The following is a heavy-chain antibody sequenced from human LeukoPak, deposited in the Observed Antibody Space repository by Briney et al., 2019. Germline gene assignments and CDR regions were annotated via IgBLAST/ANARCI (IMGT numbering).Heavy chain of an antibody. D-gene: IGHD3-9*01. CDR3: ARAGYDILTGYKTYYYYYMDV. Sequence: PSETLSLTCAVYGGSFSGYYWSWIRQPPGKGLEWIGEINHSGSTNYNPSLKSRVTISVDTSKNQFSLKLSSVTAADTAVYYCARAGYDILTGYKTYYYYYMDVWGEGTTVTVSS. CDR1: GGSFSGYY. V-gene: IGHV4-34*01. CDR2: INHSGST. J-gene: IGHJ6*03.